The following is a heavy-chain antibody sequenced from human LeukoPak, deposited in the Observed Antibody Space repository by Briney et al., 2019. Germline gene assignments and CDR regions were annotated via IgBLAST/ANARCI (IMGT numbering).Heavy chain of an antibody. CDR1: GFMFGDYG. D-gene: IGHD3-3*01. CDR3: ASQVTIFGGGKYFDY. V-gene: IGHV3-20*04. J-gene: IGHJ4*02. Sequence: RAGGSLRLSCAASGFMFGDYGMSWVRQAPGKGLEWVSGINWNGGRTGYADSVKGRFTISRDNAKNSLYLQMNSLRAEDTAVYYCASQVTIFGGGKYFDYWGQGTLVTVSS. CDR2: INWNGGRT.